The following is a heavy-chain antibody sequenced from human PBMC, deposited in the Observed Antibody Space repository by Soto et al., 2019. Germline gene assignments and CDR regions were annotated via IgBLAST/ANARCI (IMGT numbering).Heavy chain of an antibody. Sequence: PSETLSLTCAVSGGSFTSNNWWTWVRQPPGQGLEWIGEIYRTGSTNYNPSLKSRVTISLDKSENQFSLKVTSLTAADTALYYCARGDEMTAVTIFEYWGQGTLVTVSS. D-gene: IGHD4-17*01. CDR2: IYRTGST. CDR3: ARGDEMTAVTIFEY. J-gene: IGHJ4*02. V-gene: IGHV4-4*02. CDR1: GGSFTSNNW.